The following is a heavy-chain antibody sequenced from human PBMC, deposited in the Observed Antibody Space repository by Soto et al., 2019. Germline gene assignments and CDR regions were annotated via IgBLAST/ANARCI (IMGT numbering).Heavy chain of an antibody. CDR2: IKQDGSEK. V-gene: IGHV3-7*01. CDR3: ASAHDYSNYAYYFDY. D-gene: IGHD4-4*01. J-gene: IGHJ4*02. Sequence: GSLRLSCAASGFTFSNYWMSWVRQAPGKGLEWVANIKQDGSEKYYVDSVKGRFTISRDNAKNSLYLQMNSLRAEDTAVYYCASAHDYSNYAYYFDYWGQGTLVTVSS. CDR1: GFTFSNYW.